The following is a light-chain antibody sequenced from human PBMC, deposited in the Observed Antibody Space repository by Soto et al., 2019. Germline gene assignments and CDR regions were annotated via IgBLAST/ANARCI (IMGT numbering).Light chain of an antibody. Sequence: QSALTQPASVSGSPGQSITISCTGTSSDVGGYDFVSWYQQRPGEAPKLVIYDVTNRPSGVSNRFSGSKSGNTASLTISGLQAEDEAEYYCTSYTRGDIGIFVGGTTLTVL. J-gene: IGLJ2*01. CDR3: TSYTRGDIGI. CDR2: DVT. V-gene: IGLV2-14*01. CDR1: SSDVGGYDF.